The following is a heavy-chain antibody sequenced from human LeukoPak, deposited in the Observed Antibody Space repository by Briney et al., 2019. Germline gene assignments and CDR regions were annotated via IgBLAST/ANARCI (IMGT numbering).Heavy chain of an antibody. V-gene: IGHV4-34*01. CDR2: INHSGST. CDR3: ASERYSYGSFDY. J-gene: IGHJ4*02. CDR1: GGSFSGYY. Sequence: SETLSLTCAVYGGSFSGYYWSWIRQPPGKGLEWIGEINHSGSTNYNPSLKSRVTISVDTSKNQFSLKLSSVTAADTAVYYCASERYSYGSFDYWGQGTLDTVSS. D-gene: IGHD5-18*01.